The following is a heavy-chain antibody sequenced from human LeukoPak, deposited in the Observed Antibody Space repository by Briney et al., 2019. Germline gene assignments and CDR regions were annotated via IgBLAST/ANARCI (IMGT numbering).Heavy chain of an antibody. D-gene: IGHD2-15*01. V-gene: IGHV3-7*01. J-gene: IGHJ4*02. CDR1: GSTFSHYW. CDR2: IKQDGSEK. CDR3: ARAGGYCSGGSCYAGY. Sequence: PGGSLRLSCAASGSTFSHYWMNWVRQAPGKGLEWVAHIKQDGSEKYYVDSVKGRFTISRDNAKNSLYLQMTSLRAEDTAVYYCARAGGYCSGGSCYAGYWGQGTLVTVSS.